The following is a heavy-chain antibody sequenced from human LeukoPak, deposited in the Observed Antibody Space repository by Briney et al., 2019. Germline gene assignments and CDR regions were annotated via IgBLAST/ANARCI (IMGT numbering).Heavy chain of an antibody. CDR2: IYHSGST. J-gene: IGHJ5*02. V-gene: IGHV4-30-2*01. CDR1: GGSISSGGSS. CDR3: ARTYYDILTGYYFDP. Sequence: SETLSLTCAVSGGSISSGGSSWSWIRQPPGKGLEWIGYIYHSGSTYYNPSLKSRVTISLDRSRNQFSLKLSSVTAADTAVYYCARTYYDILTGYYFDPWGQGTLVTVSS. D-gene: IGHD3-9*01.